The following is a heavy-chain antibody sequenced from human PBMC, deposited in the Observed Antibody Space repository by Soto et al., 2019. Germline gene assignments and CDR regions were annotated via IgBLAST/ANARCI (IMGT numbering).Heavy chain of an antibody. V-gene: IGHV4-31*03. CDR1: GGSISSGAYY. D-gene: IGHD6-13*01. CDR2: IYYSWST. J-gene: IGHJ4*02. CDR3: ARTYSSSWSPFDY. Sequence: TLSLTCTVSGGSISSGAYYWSWIRQHPGKGLEWIGHIYYSWSTNYNPSLKSRVTISVDTSKNQFSLKLSSVTAADTAVYYCARTYSSSWSPFDYWGQGTLVTVSS.